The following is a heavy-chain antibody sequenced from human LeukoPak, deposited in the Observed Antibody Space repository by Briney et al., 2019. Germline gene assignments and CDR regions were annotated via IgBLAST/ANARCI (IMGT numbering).Heavy chain of an antibody. CDR3: ARDLHPTIQLWTHYYYYYGMDV. Sequence: GGSLRLSCAASGFTFSSYAMHWVRQAPGKGLECVSAISSNGGSTYYANSVKGRFTISRDNSKNTLYLQMGSLRAEDMAVYYCARDLHPTIQLWTHYYYYYGMDVWGQGTTVTVSS. D-gene: IGHD5-18*01. CDR2: ISSNGGST. J-gene: IGHJ6*02. V-gene: IGHV3-64*01. CDR1: GFTFSSYA.